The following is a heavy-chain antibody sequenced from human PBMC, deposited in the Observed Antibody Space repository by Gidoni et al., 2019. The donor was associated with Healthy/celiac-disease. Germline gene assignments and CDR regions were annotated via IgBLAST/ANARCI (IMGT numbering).Heavy chain of an antibody. CDR2: IIWNSCSI. V-gene: IGHV3-9*01. J-gene: IGHJ4*02. Sequence: EVQLVESGGGLVQPGRSMRLSCAASGFTFDEYVMHWVRQAPGTGLEWVSVIIWNSCSIGYADSVKGRFTISRDNAKNSLYLQMNSLRAEDTALYYCAKGPYSTGWYPIDYCGQGTLATVSP. D-gene: IGHD6-19*01. CDR1: GFTFDEYV. CDR3: AKGPYSTGWYPIDY.